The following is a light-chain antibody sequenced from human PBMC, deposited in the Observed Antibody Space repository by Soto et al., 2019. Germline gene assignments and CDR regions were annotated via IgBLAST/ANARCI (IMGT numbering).Light chain of an antibody. CDR2: AAS. CDR3: QQSYSTLA. J-gene: IGKJ3*01. V-gene: IGKV1-39*01. Sequence: DIQMTQSPSSLSASVGDRVTITCRASQSISSYLNWYQQKPGKAPNFLIYAASNLQSGVPSRFSGSGSGTQFTLTISSLQPEDFATYYFQQSYSTLAFGPGTKVDI. CDR1: QSISSY.